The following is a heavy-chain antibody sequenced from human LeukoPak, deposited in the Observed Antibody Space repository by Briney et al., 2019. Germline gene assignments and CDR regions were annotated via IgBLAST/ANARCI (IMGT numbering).Heavy chain of an antibody. CDR3: ARDPVGDWFDP. D-gene: IGHD3-16*01. Sequence: SETLSLTCAVSGYSISSGYYWGWIRQPPGKGLEWIGSVYHRGSTYYNPSLKSRVTISVDTSKNQFSLKLSSMTAADTAVYYCARDPVGDWFDPWGQGTLVTVSS. V-gene: IGHV4-38-2*02. CDR1: GYSISSGYY. J-gene: IGHJ5*02. CDR2: VYHRGST.